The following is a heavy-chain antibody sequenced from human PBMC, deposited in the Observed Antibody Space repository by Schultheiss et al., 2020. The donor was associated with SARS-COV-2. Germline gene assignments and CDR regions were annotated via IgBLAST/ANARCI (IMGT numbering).Heavy chain of an antibody. CDR1: GYTFTDYY. CDR3: ALGYCSGGSCYSFDP. J-gene: IGHJ5*02. V-gene: IGHV1-18*04. Sequence: ASVKVSCKASGYTFTDYYIHWVRQAPGQGLEWMGWISAYNGNTNYAQKLQGRVTMTTDTSTSTAYMELRSLRSDDTAVYYCALGYCSGGSCYSFDPWGQGTLVTVSS. D-gene: IGHD2-15*01. CDR2: ISAYNGNT.